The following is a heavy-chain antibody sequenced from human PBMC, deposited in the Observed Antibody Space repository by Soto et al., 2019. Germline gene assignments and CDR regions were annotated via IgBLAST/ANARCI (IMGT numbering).Heavy chain of an antibody. D-gene: IGHD2-15*01. V-gene: IGHV3-23*01. CDR1: GFTFSSYA. CDR2: ISGSGGST. J-gene: IGHJ6*02. Sequence: GGSLRLSCAASGFTFSSYAMSWVRQAPGKGLEWVSAISGSGGSTYYADSVKGRFTISRDNSKNTLYLQMNSLRAEDTAVYYCAKDSTTRVYSTHFLLRGMDVWGQGTTVTVSS. CDR3: AKDSTTRVYSTHFLLRGMDV.